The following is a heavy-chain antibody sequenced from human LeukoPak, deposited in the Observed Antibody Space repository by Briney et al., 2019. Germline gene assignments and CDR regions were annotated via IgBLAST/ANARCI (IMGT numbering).Heavy chain of an antibody. CDR2: IYPGDSDT. V-gene: IGHV5-51*01. D-gene: IGHD3-9*01. CDR3: ARWDYDILTGYHY. Sequence: GESLKISCQGSGYSFTSYWIGWVRQMPGEGLEWMGIIYPGDSDTRYSPSFQGQVTISADKSISTAYLQWSSLKASDTAMYYCARWDYDILTGYHYWGQGTLVTVSS. J-gene: IGHJ4*02. CDR1: GYSFTSYW.